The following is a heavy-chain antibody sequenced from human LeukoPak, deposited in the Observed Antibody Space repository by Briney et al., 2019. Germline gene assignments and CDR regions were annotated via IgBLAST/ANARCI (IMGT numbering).Heavy chain of an antibody. CDR2: IYYSGST. CDR3: ARLYDSSGYSTDY. CDR1: GGSVSSYY. Sequence: PSETLSLNCTVSGGSVSSYYWSWIRQPPGKGLEWIGYIYYSGSTNYNPSLKSRVTISVDTSKNQFSLKLSSVTAADTAVCYCARLYDSSGYSTDYWGQGTLVTVSS. J-gene: IGHJ4*02. D-gene: IGHD3-22*01. V-gene: IGHV4-59*02.